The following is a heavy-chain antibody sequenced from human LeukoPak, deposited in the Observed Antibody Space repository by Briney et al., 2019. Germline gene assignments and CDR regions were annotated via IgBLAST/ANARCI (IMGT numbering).Heavy chain of an antibody. CDR2: INWNGGST. V-gene: IGHV3-20*04. J-gene: IGHJ3*02. Sequence: GGSLRLSCAASGFTFSSYSMNWVRQAPGKGLEWVSGINWNGGSTGYADSVKGRFTISRDNAKSSLYLQMNSLRAEDTALYYCARDHYYDSLWGAFDIWGQGTMVTVSS. D-gene: IGHD3-22*01. CDR3: ARDHYYDSLWGAFDI. CDR1: GFTFSSYS.